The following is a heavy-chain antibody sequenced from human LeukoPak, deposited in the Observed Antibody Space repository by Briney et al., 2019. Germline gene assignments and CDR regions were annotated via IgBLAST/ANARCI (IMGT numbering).Heavy chain of an antibody. J-gene: IGHJ3*02. D-gene: IGHD5-12*01. Sequence: SETLSLTCAVSGDSVSSSNYYWSWIRQPPGKGLEWIGYIYYSGSTNYNPSLKSRVTMSVDTSKNQFSLKLSSVTAADTAVYYCARSSPYSGYDRDPFDIWGQGTMVTVSS. CDR2: IYYSGST. CDR3: ARSSPYSGYDRDPFDI. CDR1: GDSVSSSNYY. V-gene: IGHV4-61*01.